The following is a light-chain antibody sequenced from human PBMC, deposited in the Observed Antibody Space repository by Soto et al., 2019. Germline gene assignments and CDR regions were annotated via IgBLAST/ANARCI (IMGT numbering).Light chain of an antibody. CDR1: QGISSA. CDR2: DVS. V-gene: IGKV1D-13*01. CDR3: QQFENYPLT. Sequence: AIQLTQSPSSLSASVGDRVTITCRTSQGISSALAWYQQKPGTAPKLLIYDVSTLENGVPSRFSGSGSGTDFTLTISSLQPEDFATYYCQQFENYPLTFGGGTTVEIK. J-gene: IGKJ4*01.